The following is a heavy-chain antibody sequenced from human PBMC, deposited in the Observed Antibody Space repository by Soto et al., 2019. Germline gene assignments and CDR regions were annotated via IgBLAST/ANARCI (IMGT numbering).Heavy chain of an antibody. J-gene: IGHJ4*02. D-gene: IGHD5-18*01. V-gene: IGHV4-30-4*01. CDR2: VSSGGST. Sequence: PXETLSLTCSVAGSSISGGNYYWTWIRQPPGKALEWIGCVSSGGSTFYNPSLQGQITISLDTSKNLFSLRLKSVSAADTAVYYCARRGGYSYGSPFDYWGQEALVTVS. CDR3: ARRGGYSYGSPFDY. CDR1: GSSISGGNYY.